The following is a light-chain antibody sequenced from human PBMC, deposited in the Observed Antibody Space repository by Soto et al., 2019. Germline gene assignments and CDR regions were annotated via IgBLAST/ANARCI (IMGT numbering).Light chain of an antibody. CDR3: CSYAGNNALV. CDR2: EVS. Sequence: QSVLTQPASVSGSRGQSITISCTGNSSNVGSYNFVSWYRQYPGKAPELIIYEVSQRPSTFFNRFSGSKSGNTASLTISGLQSDDEADYYCCSYAGNNALVFGGGTKLTVL. J-gene: IGLJ3*02. CDR1: SSNVGSYNF. V-gene: IGLV2-23*02.